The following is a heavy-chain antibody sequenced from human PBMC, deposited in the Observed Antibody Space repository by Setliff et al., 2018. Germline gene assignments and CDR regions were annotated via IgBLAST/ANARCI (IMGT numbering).Heavy chain of an antibody. D-gene: IGHD3-16*02. V-gene: IGHV1-8*02. CDR3: ARTMITFGGVIVHAFDI. J-gene: IGHJ3*02. Sequence: ASVKVSCKASGGTFSSYAISWVRQAPGQGLEWMGWMNPNSGNTGYAQKFQGRVTMTRNTSISTAYMELSSLRSEDTAVYYCARTMITFGGVIVHAFDIWGQGTMVTVSS. CDR2: MNPNSGNT. CDR1: GGTFSSYA.